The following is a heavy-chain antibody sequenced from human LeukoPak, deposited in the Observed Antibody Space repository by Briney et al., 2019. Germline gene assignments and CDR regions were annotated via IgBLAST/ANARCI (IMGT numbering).Heavy chain of an antibody. CDR2: ISSSSSTI. V-gene: IGHV3-48*01. CDR1: GFTFSSYS. D-gene: IGHD3-3*01. J-gene: IGHJ3*02. Sequence: GGSLRLSCAASGFTFSSYSMNWVRQAPGKGLEWVSYISSSSSTIYYADSVKGRFTISRDNAKNPLYLQMNSLRAEDRAVYYCARANHYDFWSGYYSHDAFDIWGQGTMVTVSS. CDR3: ARANHYDFWSGYYSHDAFDI.